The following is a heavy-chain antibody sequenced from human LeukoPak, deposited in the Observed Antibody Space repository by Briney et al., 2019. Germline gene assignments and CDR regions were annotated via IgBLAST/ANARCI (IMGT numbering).Heavy chain of an antibody. V-gene: IGHV1-3*01. CDR2: INAGNGNT. Sequence: ASVNVSCKASGYTFTSYAMHWVRPAPGQRLEWMGWINAGNGNTKYSQKFQGRVTITRDTSASTAYMELSSLRSEDTAVYYCARAPYSSGWTFFDYWGQGTLVTVSS. CDR1: GYTFTSYA. CDR3: ARAPYSSGWTFFDY. D-gene: IGHD6-19*01. J-gene: IGHJ4*02.